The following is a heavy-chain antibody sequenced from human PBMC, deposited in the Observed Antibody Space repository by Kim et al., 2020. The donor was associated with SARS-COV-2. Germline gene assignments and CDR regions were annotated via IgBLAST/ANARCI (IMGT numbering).Heavy chain of an antibody. V-gene: IGHV3-23*01. CDR1: GFTFSSYP. Sequence: GGSLRLSCAASGFTFSSYPLTWVRQAPGKGLEWVSAIRGGGSTYYADSVKGRFTISRENSKNMLYLQMNSLRAEDTAVYFFAKRGSTSYLFDYWGKGTRV. D-gene: IGHD3-22*01. CDR2: IRGGGST. J-gene: IGHJ4*02. CDR3: AKRGSTSYLFDY.